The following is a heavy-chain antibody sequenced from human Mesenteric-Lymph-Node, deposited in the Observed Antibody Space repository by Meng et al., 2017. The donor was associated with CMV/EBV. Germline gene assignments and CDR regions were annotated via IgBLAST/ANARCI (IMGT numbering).Heavy chain of an antibody. D-gene: IGHD6-6*01. CDR1: EFTFSSYA. V-gene: IGHV3-23*01. Sequence: GGSLRLSCEASEFTFSSYAMNWVRQAAGKGLEWVSAISGSGGSTYYADSVKGRFTISRDNAKNTLYLQMNSLRAEDAAVYYCAKEGYSSSSYYYYYAMDVWGQGTTVTVSS. CDR3: AKEGYSSSSYYYYYAMDV. J-gene: IGHJ6*02. CDR2: ISGSGGST.